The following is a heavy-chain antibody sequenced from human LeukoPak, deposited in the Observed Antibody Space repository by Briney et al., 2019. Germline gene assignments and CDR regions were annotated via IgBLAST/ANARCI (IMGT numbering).Heavy chain of an antibody. V-gene: IGHV5-51*01. CDR1: GYSFTTYW. D-gene: IGHD1-26*01. CDR2: IYPGDSDT. Sequence: GESLKISCKGSGYSFTTYWIGWVRQMPGKGLEWMGIIYPGDSDTRYSPSFQGQATISADKSINTAYLQWSSLKASDTAMYYCARSGMVAEHFFDTGAREPWSPSPQ. CDR3: ARSGMVAEHFFDT. J-gene: IGHJ4*02.